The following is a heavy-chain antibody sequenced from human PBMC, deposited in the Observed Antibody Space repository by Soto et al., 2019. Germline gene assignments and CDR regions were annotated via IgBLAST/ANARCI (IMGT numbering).Heavy chain of an antibody. Sequence: PGGSLRLSCAAFGFTFSSHNIYWFRQPPGKGLEWISSISPGSSSIYYADSVKGRFTISRDNTKNSLYLQMNSLKAEDTAVYFCAKDIKPPGMFFDYWGQGVLVTVSS. CDR3: AKDIKPPGMFFDY. CDR2: ISPGSSSI. CDR1: GFTFSSHN. V-gene: IGHV3-21*04. D-gene: IGHD3-10*02. J-gene: IGHJ4*02.